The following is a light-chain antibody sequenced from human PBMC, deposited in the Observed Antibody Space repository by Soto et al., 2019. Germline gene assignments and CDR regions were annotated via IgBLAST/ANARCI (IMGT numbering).Light chain of an antibody. Sequence: VWTMSPDTLTFAPGESANLAGSRSQSLSSSYLAWYQQKPGQAPRLLIYGASSRATGIPDRFSGSGSGTDFTLTIGRLQPDDFATCYCRDYNRYSEAFAQGTKVDIK. J-gene: IGKJ1*01. CDR1: QSLSSSY. V-gene: IGKV3-20*01. CDR3: RDYNRYSEA. CDR2: GAS.